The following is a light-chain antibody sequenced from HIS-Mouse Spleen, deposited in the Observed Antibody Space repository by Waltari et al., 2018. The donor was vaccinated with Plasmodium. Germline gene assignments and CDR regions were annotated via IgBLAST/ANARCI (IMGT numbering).Light chain of an antibody. CDR2: YYPDSDK. CDR3: MIWPSNASGV. J-gene: IGLJ3*02. V-gene: IGLV5-37*01. Sequence: QPVLTQPPSSSASPGDSARLTCTLPIDITVGSYNIYWYPQKPWSPPRYLLYYYPDSDKGQGSGVPSRFSGSKDASANTGILLISGLQSEDEADYYCMIWPSNASGVFGGGTKLTVL. CDR1: IDITVGSYN.